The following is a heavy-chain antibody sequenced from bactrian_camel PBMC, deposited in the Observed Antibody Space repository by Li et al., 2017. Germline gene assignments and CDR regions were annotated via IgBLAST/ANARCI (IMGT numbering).Heavy chain of an antibody. J-gene: IGHJ6*01. CDR1: GFTFSTYC. D-gene: IGHD7*01. CDR3: WLLSGVYEARGISR. Sequence: QLVESGGGSVQPGGSLRLSCVGSGFTFSTYCMAWFRQAPGKEREGVAAAAGAGRIRYADSVKGRFTVSRDNDKNTFYLHMSDLQLCGYAHKYSWLLSGVYEARGISRLGPGDPGHRL. V-gene: IGHV3S25*01. CDR2: AAGAGRIR.